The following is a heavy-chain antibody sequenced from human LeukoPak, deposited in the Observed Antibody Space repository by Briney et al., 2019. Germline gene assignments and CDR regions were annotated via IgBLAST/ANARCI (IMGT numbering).Heavy chain of an antibody. Sequence: KTSETLSLTCTVSGGSISSYYWSLIRQPPGKGLEWIGHIYYSGSTHYNPSLKSRVTISVDTSKNQFSLKLSSVTAADTAVYYCARHVGNSGSGSYLTYFDYWGQGTLVTVSS. D-gene: IGHD3-10*01. J-gene: IGHJ4*02. CDR2: IYYSGST. CDR3: ARHVGNSGSGSYLTYFDY. V-gene: IGHV4-59*08. CDR1: GGSISSYY.